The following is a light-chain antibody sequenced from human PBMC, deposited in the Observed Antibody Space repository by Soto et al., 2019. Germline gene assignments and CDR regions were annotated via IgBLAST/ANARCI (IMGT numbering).Light chain of an antibody. V-gene: IGKV1-12*01. Sequence: DIQMTQSPSSVSASVGDSVTITCRASQGISNWLAWYQQQPGKAPKLLIYAASSLQSGCPSMFSGGGSETHFTHIISSLQPEDVATYYCQQTNTFLPLTFGGGTKVEIK. CDR3: QQTNTFLPLT. J-gene: IGKJ4*01. CDR1: QGISNW. CDR2: AAS.